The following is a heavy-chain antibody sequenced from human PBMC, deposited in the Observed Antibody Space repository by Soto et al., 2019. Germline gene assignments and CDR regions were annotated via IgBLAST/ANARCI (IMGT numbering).Heavy chain of an antibody. Sequence: GSLRLSCAASGFTFSSYAMSRVRQAPGKGLEWVSAISGSGGSTYYADSVKGRFTISRDNSKNTLYLQMNSLRAEDTAVYYCAKLRQGLSRFDYWGQGTLVTVSS. J-gene: IGHJ4*02. CDR3: AKLRQGLSRFDY. V-gene: IGHV3-23*01. CDR2: ISGSGGST. CDR1: GFTFSSYA.